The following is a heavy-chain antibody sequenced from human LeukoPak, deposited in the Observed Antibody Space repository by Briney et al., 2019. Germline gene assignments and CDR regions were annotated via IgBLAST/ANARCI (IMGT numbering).Heavy chain of an antibody. CDR1: GGSISSYY. J-gene: IGHJ5*02. D-gene: IGHD3-9*01. CDR2: IYYSGST. V-gene: IGHV4-59*01. Sequence: SETLSLTCTVSGGSISSYYWSWIRQPPGKGLEWIGYIYYSGSTNYNPSLKSRVTISVDTSKNQFSLKLSSVTAADTAVYYCARGYFDRLLGEPFDPWGQGTLVTVSS. CDR3: ARGYFDRLLGEPFDP.